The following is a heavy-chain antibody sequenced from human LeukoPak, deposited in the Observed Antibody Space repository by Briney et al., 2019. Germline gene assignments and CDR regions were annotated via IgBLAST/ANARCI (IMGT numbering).Heavy chain of an antibody. CDR3: ARDSNYYGSGSYMDY. CDR1: GFTFSSYA. D-gene: IGHD3-10*01. Sequence: GGSLRLSCAASGFTFSSYAMHWVRQAPGKGLEWVAVISYDGSNKYYADSVKGRFTISRDNSKNTLYLQMNSLRAEDTAVYYCARDSNYYGSGSYMDYWGQGTLVTVSS. J-gene: IGHJ4*02. V-gene: IGHV3-30-3*01. CDR2: ISYDGSNK.